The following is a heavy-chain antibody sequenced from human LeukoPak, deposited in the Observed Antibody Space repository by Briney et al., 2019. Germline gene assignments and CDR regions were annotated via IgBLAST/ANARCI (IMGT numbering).Heavy chain of an antibody. Sequence: LEWVANIKKDGSERYYVDSVKGRFTISRDNAKNSLYLQMNSLRAEDTAVYYCARSVAGFDYWGQGNLVTVSS. D-gene: IGHD6-19*01. CDR2: IKKDGSER. CDR3: ARSVAGFDY. V-gene: IGHV3-7*04. J-gene: IGHJ4*02.